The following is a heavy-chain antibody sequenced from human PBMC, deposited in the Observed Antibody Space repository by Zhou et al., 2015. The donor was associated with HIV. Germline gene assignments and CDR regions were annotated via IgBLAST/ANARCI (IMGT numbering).Heavy chain of an antibody. CDR3: AWLRERRIAAEGYY. D-gene: IGHD6-13*01. J-gene: IGHJ4*02. CDR2: IIPIFGTA. CDR1: GGTFSSYA. V-gene: IGHV1-69*12. Sequence: QVQLVQSGAEVKKPGSSVKVSCKASGGTFSSYAISWVRQAPGQGLEWMGGIIPIFGTANYAQKFQGRVTITADESTSTAYMELSSLRSEDTAVYYCAWLRERRIAAEGYYWGQGNPWSPSPQ.